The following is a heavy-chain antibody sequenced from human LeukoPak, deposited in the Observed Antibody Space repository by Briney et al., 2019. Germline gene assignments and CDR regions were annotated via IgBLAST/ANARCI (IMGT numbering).Heavy chain of an antibody. CDR2: TGGSGHKT. J-gene: IGHJ6*03. D-gene: IGHD1-26*01. CDR3: AKDGESDTMSGSFFYYMDV. CDR1: GFIFSNYV. Sequence: GGSLRLSCAASGFIFSNYVMNWVRQAPGKGLEWVSATGGSGHKTFYADSVKGRFTISRDNSKNTLFLEMGSLRAEDTATYYCAKDGESDTMSGSFFYYMDVWGNGTTVTVSS. V-gene: IGHV3-23*01.